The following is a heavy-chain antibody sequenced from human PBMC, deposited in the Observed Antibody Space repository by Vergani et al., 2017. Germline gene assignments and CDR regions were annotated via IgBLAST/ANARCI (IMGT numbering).Heavy chain of an antibody. V-gene: IGHV4-38-2*01. J-gene: IGHJ4*02. CDR2: IYHSGST. CDR1: GYSISSGYY. CDR3: ARVAAVAGRFDY. Sequence: QVQLQESGPGLVKPSETLSLTCAVSGYSISSGYYWGWIRQPPGKGLEWIGSIYHSGSTYYNPSLKSRVTISVDTSKNQFSLKLSSVSAADTAVYYCARVAAVAGRFDYWGQGTLVTVSS. D-gene: IGHD6-19*01.